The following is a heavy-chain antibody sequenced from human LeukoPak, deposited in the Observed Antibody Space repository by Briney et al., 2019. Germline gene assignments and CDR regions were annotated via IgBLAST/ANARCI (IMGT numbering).Heavy chain of an antibody. CDR1: GFTFTSYA. V-gene: IGHV3-23*01. Sequence: PGGSLRLSCAASGFTFTSYAMSWVRQAPGKGLGWVSGISGSGGSTYYADSAKGRFTISRDNSKNTLYLQMNSLRAEDTAVYYCAKASTASGYDSPFEYWGQGTLVTVSS. CDR2: ISGSGGST. J-gene: IGHJ4*02. CDR3: AKASTASGYDSPFEY. D-gene: IGHD5-12*01.